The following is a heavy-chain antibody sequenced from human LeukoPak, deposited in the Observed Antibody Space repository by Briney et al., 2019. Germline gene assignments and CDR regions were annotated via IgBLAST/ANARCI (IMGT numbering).Heavy chain of an antibody. D-gene: IGHD2-21*02. J-gene: IGHJ4*02. Sequence: PSETLSLTCTVSGGSINGYYWSWIRQPPGKRLEWIGYISYSISYSGSTNYNPSLKSRVTISVDTSKNQFSLQLSSVTAADTAVYYCASMYCGGDCPSNFDYWGQGTLVTVSS. CDR1: GGSINGYY. CDR2: ISYSISYSGST. V-gene: IGHV4-59*12. CDR3: ASMYCGGDCPSNFDY.